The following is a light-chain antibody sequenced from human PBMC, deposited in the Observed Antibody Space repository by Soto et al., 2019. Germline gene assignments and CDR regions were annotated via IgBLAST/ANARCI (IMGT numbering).Light chain of an antibody. CDR1: QSVRYD. J-gene: IGKJ3*01. V-gene: IGKV3-15*01. Sequence: EVVMTQSPATLSASPGERATLSCRASQSVRYDLAWYQQKPGQAPRLLIYGASTRATGIPGRFSGSGSGTEFTLTVSRLQSEDFAVYYCQQYNNWPPFTFGPGTKVDLK. CDR3: QQYNNWPPFT. CDR2: GAS.